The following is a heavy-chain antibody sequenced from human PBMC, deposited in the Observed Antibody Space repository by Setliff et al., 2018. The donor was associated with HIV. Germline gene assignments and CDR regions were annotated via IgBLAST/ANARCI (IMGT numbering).Heavy chain of an antibody. CDR2: ISATGST. Sequence: SETLSLTCTVSGGIISSDSFFWSWIRQPAGKGLEWIGHISATGSTNYNPSLKSRVTMSLDTSKNQFSQNLNSVTAADAAVYFCARAREGWKPFAFDYWGQGTLVTVS. J-gene: IGHJ4*02. CDR1: GGIISSDSFF. CDR3: ARAREGWKPFAFDY. D-gene: IGHD1-1*01. V-gene: IGHV4-61*09.